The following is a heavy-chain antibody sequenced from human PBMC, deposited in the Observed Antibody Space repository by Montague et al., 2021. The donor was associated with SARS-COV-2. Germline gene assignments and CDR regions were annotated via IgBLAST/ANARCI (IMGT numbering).Heavy chain of an antibody. D-gene: IGHD3-10*01. CDR1: GGSISSSSYY. Sequence: SETLSLTCTVSGGSISSSSYYWGWIRQPPGKGLEWIGSIYYSGSTYYNESLKSRVTISVDTSKSQFSLKLSSVTAADTAVYYCARLSNYYGSGSYYPHNYYYYGMDVWGQGTTVTVSS. V-gene: IGHV4-39*01. J-gene: IGHJ6*02. CDR2: IYYSGST. CDR3: ARLSNYYGSGSYYPHNYYYYGMDV.